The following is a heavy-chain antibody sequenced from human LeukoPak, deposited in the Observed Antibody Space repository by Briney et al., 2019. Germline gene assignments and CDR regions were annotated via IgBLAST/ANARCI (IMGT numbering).Heavy chain of an antibody. CDR1: GFTFSSYS. CDR3: ARGLGREMAYTAFDI. CDR2: ISSSSSYI. D-gene: IGHD5-24*01. J-gene: IGHJ3*02. Sequence: PGGSLTLSCAASGFTFSSYSMNWVRQAPGKGLERVSSISSSSSYIYYADSVKGRFLFSRANTTISLYLQMNSLRAEDTSVYYCARGLGREMAYTAFDIWGQGTMVTVSS. V-gene: IGHV3-21*01.